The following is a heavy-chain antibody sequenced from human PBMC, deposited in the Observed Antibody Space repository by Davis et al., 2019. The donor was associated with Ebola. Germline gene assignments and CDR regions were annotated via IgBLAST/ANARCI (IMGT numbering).Heavy chain of an antibody. CDR3: AKGYSYGYAYYFDY. CDR2: ISSSGSTI. CDR1: GFTFSDYY. Sequence: GGSLRLSCAASGFTFSDYYMSWIRQAPGKGLEWVSYISSSGSTIYYADSVKGRFTISRDNAKNSLYLQMNSLRAEDTAVYYCAKGYSYGYAYYFDYWGQGTLVTVSS. V-gene: IGHV3-11*01. J-gene: IGHJ4*02. D-gene: IGHD5-18*01.